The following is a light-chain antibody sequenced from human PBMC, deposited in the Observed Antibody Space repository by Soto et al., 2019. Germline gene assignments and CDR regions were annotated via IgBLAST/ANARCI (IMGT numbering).Light chain of an antibody. Sequence: IEMTQSPSSVSASVGDRVTITCRASQDVRTCLAWYQHKPGKAPKLLIHAASKLQSGVPSRFSGTGAGKDFTLPIDNLQPEDFATYSCQQVNDFPLTFGPGTKVDF. CDR1: QDVRTC. J-gene: IGKJ3*01. V-gene: IGKV1-12*01. CDR3: QQVNDFPLT. CDR2: AAS.